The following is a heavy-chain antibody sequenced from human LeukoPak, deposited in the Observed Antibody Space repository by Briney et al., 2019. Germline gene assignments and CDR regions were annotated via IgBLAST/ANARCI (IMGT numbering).Heavy chain of an antibody. CDR3: AKDAAAAGSAYYFEY. D-gene: IGHD6-13*01. Sequence: GGSLRLSCAASGFTFSSYEINWVRQAPGKGLEWISYISSSASSIYYADSVKGRFTISRDNAKNSLYLQMNSLRADDTAIYYCAKDAAAAGSAYYFEYWGQGTLVTVSS. V-gene: IGHV3-48*03. CDR2: ISSSASSI. J-gene: IGHJ4*02. CDR1: GFTFSSYE.